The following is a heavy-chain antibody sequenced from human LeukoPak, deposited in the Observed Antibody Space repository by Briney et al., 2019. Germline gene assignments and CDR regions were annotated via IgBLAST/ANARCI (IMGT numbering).Heavy chain of an antibody. D-gene: IGHD6-19*01. CDR2: ISGNSGRT. Sequence: GGSLRLSCAASGFTFSNYAMSWVRQAPGKGLEWVSVISGNSGRTYYADSVKGRFTISSDNSRSTLDLQMNSLKAEDTALYYCAKDPPLYSSGWYNWFDPWGQGTLVIVSS. V-gene: IGHV3-23*01. CDR3: AKDPPLYSSGWYNWFDP. J-gene: IGHJ5*02. CDR1: GFTFSNYA.